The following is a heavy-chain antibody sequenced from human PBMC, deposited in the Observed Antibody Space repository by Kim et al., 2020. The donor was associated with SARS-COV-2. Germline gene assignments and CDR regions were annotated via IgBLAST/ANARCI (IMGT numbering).Heavy chain of an antibody. CDR3: ARAPSGYSYGYGAFDI. Sequence: SETLSLTCAVYGGSLSGYYWSWIRQPPGKGLEWIGEINHSGSTNYNPSLKSRVTISVDTSKNQFSLKLSSVTAADTAVYYCARAPSGYSYGYGAFDIWGQGTMVTVSS. V-gene: IGHV4-34*01. D-gene: IGHD5-18*01. J-gene: IGHJ3*02. CDR1: GGSLSGYY. CDR2: INHSGST.